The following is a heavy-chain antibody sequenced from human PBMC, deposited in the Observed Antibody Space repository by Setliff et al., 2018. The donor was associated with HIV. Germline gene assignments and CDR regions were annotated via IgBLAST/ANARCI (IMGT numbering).Heavy chain of an antibody. J-gene: IGHJ6*03. CDR3: VRGYCSSTTCYEDYYCMDV. V-gene: IGHV4-59*01. CDR2: IFFTGNT. Sequence: PSETLSLTCTVSGGSISCYYWSWIRQPPGKGLEYIGSIFFTGNTIYNPSLKARVTLSVDRSKNQVFLRLSSVTAADTAVYYCVRGYCSSTTCYEDYYCMDVWGKGSTVTVSS. CDR1: GGSISCYY. D-gene: IGHD2-2*01.